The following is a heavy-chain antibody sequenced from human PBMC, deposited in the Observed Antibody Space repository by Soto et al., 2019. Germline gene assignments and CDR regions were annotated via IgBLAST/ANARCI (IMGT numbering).Heavy chain of an antibody. J-gene: IGHJ4*01. CDR1: EFTFSSYW. D-gene: IGHD1-1*01. Sequence: GGSLRLSCAASEFTFSSYWMSWVRQAPGKGLEFVANLNQDGSDKYYGDSVKGRFTISRDNAKNSLYVQMNSLRVEDTAVYYCARVMIINSRSVFDFWGHGTLVTVSS. V-gene: IGHV3-7*01. CDR3: ARVMIINSRSVFDF. CDR2: LNQDGSDK.